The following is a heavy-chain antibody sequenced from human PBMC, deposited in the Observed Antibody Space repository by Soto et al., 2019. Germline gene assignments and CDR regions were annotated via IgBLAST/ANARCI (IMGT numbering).Heavy chain of an antibody. CDR2: IFPGGSDT. D-gene: IGHD3-10*01. V-gene: IGHV5-51*01. Sequence: GESLKISCKASGYRFSSYWIAWVRQVPGKGLEWMGLIFPGGSDTKYSPSFQDQVTISADKSISTAYLQWGSLKASDTAMYDCPSLAPKGAGAYPAWGLHLWGKEIRITAPS. J-gene: IGHJ5*02. CDR3: PSLAPKGAGAYPAWGLHL. CDR1: GYRFSSYW.